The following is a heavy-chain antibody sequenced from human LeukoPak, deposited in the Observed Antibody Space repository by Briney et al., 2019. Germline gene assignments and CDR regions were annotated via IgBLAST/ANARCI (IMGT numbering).Heavy chain of an antibody. CDR3: AKDRREAYYYYYYMDV. CDR2: IKSKTDGGTT. V-gene: IGHV3-15*01. J-gene: IGHJ6*03. CDR1: GFTFSNAW. Sequence: PGGSLRLSCAASGFTFSNAWMSWVRQAPGKGLEWVGRIKSKTDGGTTDYAAPVKGRFTISRDDSKNTLYLQMNSLKTEDTAVYYCAKDRREAYYYYYYMDVWGKGTTVTVSS.